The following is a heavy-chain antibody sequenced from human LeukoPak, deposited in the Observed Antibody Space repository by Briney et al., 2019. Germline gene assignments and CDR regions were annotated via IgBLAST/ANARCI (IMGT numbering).Heavy chain of an antibody. D-gene: IGHD2-15*01. CDR3: AVIVVVAATPAALDY. V-gene: IGHV3-23*01. CDR1: GFTFSSYA. J-gene: IGHJ4*02. Sequence: GGSLRLSCAASGFTFSSYAMSWVRQAPGKGLEWVSAISGSGGSTYYADSVKGRFTISRDNSKNTLYLQMNSLRAEDTAVYYCAVIVVVAATPAALDYWGQGTLVTVSS. CDR2: ISGSGGST.